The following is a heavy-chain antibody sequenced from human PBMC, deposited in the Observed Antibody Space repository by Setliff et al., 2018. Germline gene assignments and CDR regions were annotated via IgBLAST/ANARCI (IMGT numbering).Heavy chain of an antibody. CDR1: GGPISSYF. D-gene: IGHD2-8*01. CDR3: ARGGVLGTGDFDY. J-gene: IGHJ4*02. Sequence: SETLSLPCTVSGGPISSYFWSWFRQPPGKGLEWIGYISHLGITSYNPSLKSRATISVDTSKNQFSLQLTSVTSADTAVYFCARGGVLGTGDFDYWGQGTLVTVSS. V-gene: IGHV4-59*01. CDR2: ISHLGIT.